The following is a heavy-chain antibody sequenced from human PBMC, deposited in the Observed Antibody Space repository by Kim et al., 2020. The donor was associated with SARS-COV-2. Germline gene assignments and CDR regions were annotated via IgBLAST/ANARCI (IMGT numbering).Heavy chain of an antibody. CDR2: INTNNGNP. Sequence: ASVKVSCKGSGYIFTSYAVNWVRQAPGQGLEWMGWINTNNGNPTYAQGFTGRFVFSSDTSVTTAYLEIGSLKAADTAVYYCAVASAKFVDAFDVWGQGTMGPVST. D-gene: IGHD6-19*01. J-gene: IGHJ3*01. CDR1: GYIFTSYA. V-gene: IGHV7-4-1*01. CDR3: AVASAKFVDAFDV.